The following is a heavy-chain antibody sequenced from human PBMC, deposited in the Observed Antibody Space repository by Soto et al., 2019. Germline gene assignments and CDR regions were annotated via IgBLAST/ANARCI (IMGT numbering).Heavy chain of an antibody. CDR2: IIPIFGTA. V-gene: IGHV1-69*01. Sequence: QVQLVQSGAEVKKPGSSVKVSCEASGGTFSSYAISWVRQAPGQGLEWMGGIIPIFGTANYALKFQGRVTITADESTSTAYMELSSLRSEDTAVYYCARDTSSRYPPYYYYYGMDVWGQGTTVTVSS. CDR1: GGTFSSYA. J-gene: IGHJ6*02. D-gene: IGHD6-13*01. CDR3: ARDTSSRYPPYYYYYGMDV.